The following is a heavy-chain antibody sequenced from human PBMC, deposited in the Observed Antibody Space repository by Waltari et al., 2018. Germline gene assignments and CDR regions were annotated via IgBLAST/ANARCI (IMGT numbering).Heavy chain of an antibody. V-gene: IGHV4-39*07. Sequence: QLQLQESGPGLVKPSETLSLTCTVSGGSIRSSSYYWGCVRQPPRKGLEWIGSIYYSGSTYYNPSLKSRVTISVDTSKNQFSLRVSSVTAADTAVFYCARMVRGYCSSTSCHTDHWGQGTLVTVSS. CDR2: IYYSGST. J-gene: IGHJ4*02. CDR1: GGSIRSSSYY. D-gene: IGHD2-2*01. CDR3: ARMVRGYCSSTSCHTDH.